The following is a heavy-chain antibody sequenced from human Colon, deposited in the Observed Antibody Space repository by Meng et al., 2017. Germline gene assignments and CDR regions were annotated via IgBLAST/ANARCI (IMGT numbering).Heavy chain of an antibody. J-gene: IGHJ4*02. Sequence: ITLKESGPTLVKPTQTLALTCTFSGFSLSTSGVGVGWIRQPPGEALDYLALIYWDDDKRYNPSLKNRLTIAKDTSKNQVVLTMTNVDPVDTATYFCAHRLGPSGHSWDVGYFDFWGQGALVTVSS. V-gene: IGHV2-5*02. CDR3: AHRLGPSGHSWDVGYFDF. D-gene: IGHD6-13*01. CDR2: IYWDDDK. CDR1: GFSLSTSGVG.